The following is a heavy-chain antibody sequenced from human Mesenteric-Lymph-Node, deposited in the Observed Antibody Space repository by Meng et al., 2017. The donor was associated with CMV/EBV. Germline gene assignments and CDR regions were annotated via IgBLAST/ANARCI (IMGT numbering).Heavy chain of an antibody. Sequence: SETLSLTCTVSGDSIAGSDYYWGWIRQSPGKGLEWIGSIHYGETTYYNPSLKSRVTISVDTSKNQFSLKLTSVTAADTAVYFCAREGAGRALDYWGQGTLVTVSS. CDR2: IHYGETT. J-gene: IGHJ4*02. CDR1: GDSIAGSDYY. CDR3: AREGAGRALDY. V-gene: IGHV4-39*07. D-gene: IGHD3-16*01.